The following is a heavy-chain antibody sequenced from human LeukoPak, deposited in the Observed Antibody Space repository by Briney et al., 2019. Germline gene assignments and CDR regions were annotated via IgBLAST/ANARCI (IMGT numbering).Heavy chain of an antibody. CDR2: IRYDGSNK. V-gene: IGHV3-30*02. CDR1: GFTFSSYS. CDR3: AKGFGFGEY. D-gene: IGHD3-10*01. Sequence: PGGSLRLSCAASGFTFSSYSMQWVRQTPGKGLEWVAFIRYDGSNKYYADSVKGRFTISRDNSMHTLYLQMNSLRAEDTAVYYCAKGFGFGEYWGQGTLVTVSS. J-gene: IGHJ4*02.